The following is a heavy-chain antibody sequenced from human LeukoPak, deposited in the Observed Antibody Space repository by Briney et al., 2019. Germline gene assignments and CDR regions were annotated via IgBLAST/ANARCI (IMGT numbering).Heavy chain of an antibody. Sequence: PSETLSLTCTVSGGSISSGSYYWSWIRQPAGKGLEWIGRIYTSGSTNYNPSLKSRVTISVDTSKNQFSLKLSSVTATDTAVYYCAREGTYSGSSTWFDPWGQGTLVTVSS. CDR2: IYTSGST. CDR3: AREGTYSGSSTWFDP. J-gene: IGHJ5*02. CDR1: GGSISSGSYY. V-gene: IGHV4-61*02. D-gene: IGHD1-26*01.